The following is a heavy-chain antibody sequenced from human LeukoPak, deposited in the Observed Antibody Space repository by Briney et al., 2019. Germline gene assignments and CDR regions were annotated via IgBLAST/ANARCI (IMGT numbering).Heavy chain of an antibody. Sequence: ASVKVSCKASGYTFTSYGISWVRQAPGQGLEWMGGIIPIFGTANYAQKFQGRVTITADKSTSTAYMELSSLRSEDTAVYYCARADTAMVTHNYYYYYMDVWGKGTTVTVSS. CDR2: IIPIFGTA. CDR1: GYTFTSYG. J-gene: IGHJ6*03. D-gene: IGHD5-18*01. CDR3: ARADTAMVTHNYYYYYMDV. V-gene: IGHV1-69*06.